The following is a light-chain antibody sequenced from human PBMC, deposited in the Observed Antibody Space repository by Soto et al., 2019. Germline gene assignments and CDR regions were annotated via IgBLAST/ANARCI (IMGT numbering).Light chain of an antibody. V-gene: IGKV3-11*01. CDR3: QQRSNWPRT. J-gene: IGKJ1*01. CDR1: QSVSSY. CDR2: DAS. Sequence: EIVLTQSPATLSLSPGERATLSCRASQSVSSYLAWYQQKPGQARRLLIYDASNRATGIPARFSGRGSGTDFTLTISSLEPEDFAVYYCQQRSNWPRTFGQGTKVEIK.